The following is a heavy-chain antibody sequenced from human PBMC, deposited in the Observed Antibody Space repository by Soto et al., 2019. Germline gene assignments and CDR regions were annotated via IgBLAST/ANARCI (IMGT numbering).Heavy chain of an antibody. CDR3: AESARAGGWLDP. CDR1: GGSFSGYY. J-gene: IGHJ5*02. Sequence: SETLSLTCAVYGGSFSGYYWSWIRQPPGKGLEWIGEINHSGSTNYNPSLKSRVTISVDTSKNQFSLKLSSVTAADTAVYYCAESARAGGWLDPWGQGTLVTVYS. D-gene: IGHD3-10*01. CDR2: INHSGST. V-gene: IGHV4-34*01.